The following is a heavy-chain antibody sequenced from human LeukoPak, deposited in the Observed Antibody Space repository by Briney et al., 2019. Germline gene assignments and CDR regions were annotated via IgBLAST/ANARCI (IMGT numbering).Heavy chain of an antibody. V-gene: IGHV1-46*01. D-gene: IGHD3-3*01. CDR3: ATTRGSGYYIVPDFDY. CDR1: GYAFTSYD. J-gene: IGHJ4*02. Sequence: ASVKVSCKASGYAFTSYDINWVRQATGQGLEWMGIINPSGGSTSYAQKFQGRVTMTEDTSTDTAYMELSSLRSEDTAVYYCATTRGSGYYIVPDFDYWGQGTLVTVSS. CDR2: INPSGGST.